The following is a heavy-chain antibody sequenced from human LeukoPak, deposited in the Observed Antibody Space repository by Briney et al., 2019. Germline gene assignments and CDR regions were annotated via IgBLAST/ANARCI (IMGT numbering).Heavy chain of an antibody. J-gene: IGHJ4*02. D-gene: IGHD2-21*02. Sequence: TGGSLRLSCTASGFTFSSYAMTWVRQAPGKGLEWVSSISGSGAKTYYADSVKDRITISRDNSKNTLYLQMDSLRAGDTALYYCAKDRQDVVVTAIRFDSWGQGTLVTVSS. CDR1: GFTFSSYA. CDR3: AKDRQDVVVTAIRFDS. CDR2: ISGSGAKT. V-gene: IGHV3-23*01.